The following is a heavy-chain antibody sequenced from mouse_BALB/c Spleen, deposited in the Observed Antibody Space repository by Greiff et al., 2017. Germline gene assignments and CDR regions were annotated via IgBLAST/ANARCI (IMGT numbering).Heavy chain of an antibody. Sequence: VQLQQSGAELVRPGALVKLSCKASGFNIKDYYMHWVKQRPEQGLEWIGWIDPENGNTIYDPKFQGKASITADTSSNTAYLQLSSLTSEDTAVYYCARDGYWFAYWGQGTLVTVSA. CDR3: ARDGYWFAY. CDR1: GFNIKDYY. J-gene: IGHJ3*01. D-gene: IGHD2-3*01. CDR2: IDPENGNT. V-gene: IGHV14-1*02.